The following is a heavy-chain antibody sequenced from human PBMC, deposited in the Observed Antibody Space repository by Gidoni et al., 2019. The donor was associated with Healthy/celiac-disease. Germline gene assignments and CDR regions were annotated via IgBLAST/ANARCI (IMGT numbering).Heavy chain of an antibody. CDR3: AREQVFGWQSYYGMDV. CDR1: GGSISSYY. CDR2: IYTSGST. V-gene: IGHV4-4*07. D-gene: IGHD3-9*01. Sequence: QVQLQESGPGLVKPSETLSLTCTVSGGSISSYYWSWIRQPAGKGLEWIGRIYTSGSTNYNPSLKSRVTMSVDTSKNQFSLKLSSVTAADTAVYYCAREQVFGWQSYYGMDVWGQGTTVTVSS. J-gene: IGHJ6*02.